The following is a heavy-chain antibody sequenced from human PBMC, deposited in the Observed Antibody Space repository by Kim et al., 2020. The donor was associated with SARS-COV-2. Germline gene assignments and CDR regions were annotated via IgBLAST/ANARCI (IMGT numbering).Heavy chain of an antibody. CDR1: GGSVSSGNSY. V-gene: IGHV4-61*01. D-gene: IGHD3-22*01. J-gene: IGHJ4*02. CDR3: ARDNMDTSAFDY. Sequence: SETLSLTCTVSGGSVSSGNSYWSWIRQPPGKELEWIGYIYYSGSTNYNPSLKSRVTISVDPSKNRFSLKLSSVTAADTAVYYCARDNMDTSAFDYWGQGTLVTVSS. CDR2: IYYSGST.